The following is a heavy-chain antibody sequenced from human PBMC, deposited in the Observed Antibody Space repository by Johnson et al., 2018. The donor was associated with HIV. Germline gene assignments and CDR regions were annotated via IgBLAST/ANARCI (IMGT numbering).Heavy chain of an antibody. D-gene: IGHD3-22*01. Sequence: EVQLVESGGGLIQPGGSLRLSCAASGFTFDDYAMQWVRQAPGKGLEWVSGISWNSGSIGYADSVKGRFTISRDNAKNSLYLQMNSLRAEDTAVYYCAREVNAFDIWGQGTVVTVSS. CDR1: GFTFDDYA. CDR2: ISWNSGSI. J-gene: IGHJ3*02. V-gene: IGHV3-9*01. CDR3: AREVNAFDI.